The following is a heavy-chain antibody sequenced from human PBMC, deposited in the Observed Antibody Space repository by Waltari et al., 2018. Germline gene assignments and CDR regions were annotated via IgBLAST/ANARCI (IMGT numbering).Heavy chain of an antibody. CDR2: IIPIFGTA. D-gene: IGHD3-22*01. J-gene: IGHJ3*02. CDR1: GGTFSSYA. V-gene: IGHV1-69*08. CDR3: ARDLRYYDSSGYYYAGAFDI. Sequence: QVQLVQSGAEVKKPGSSVKVSCKASGGTFSSYAISWVRQAPGHGLAWMGRIIPIFGTANYAQKFQGRVTITADKSTSTAYMELSSLRSEDTAVYYCARDLRYYDSSGYYYAGAFDIWGQGTMVTVSS.